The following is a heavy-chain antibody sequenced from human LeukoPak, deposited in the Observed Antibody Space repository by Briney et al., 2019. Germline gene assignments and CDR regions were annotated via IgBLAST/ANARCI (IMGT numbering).Heavy chain of an antibody. CDR1: GFTFSSYG. D-gene: IGHD4-23*01. Sequence: HPGGSLRLSCAASGFTFSSYGMHWVRQAPGKGLEWVAVIWYDGSNKYYADSVKGRFTISRDNSKNTLYLQMNSQRAEDTAVYYCARGYGGNPFDYWGQGTLVTVSS. CDR3: ARGYGGNPFDY. J-gene: IGHJ4*02. V-gene: IGHV3-33*01. CDR2: IWYDGSNK.